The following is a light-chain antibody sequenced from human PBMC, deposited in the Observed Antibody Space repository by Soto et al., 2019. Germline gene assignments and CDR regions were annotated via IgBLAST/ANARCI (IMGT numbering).Light chain of an antibody. CDR3: QKYDSGPWT. CDR2: GAS. Sequence: EIQMTQSPSSLSASVGERVTITCRASQGISNYLAWYQQKPGKVPKLLIYGASTLQSGVPSRLSGSGSGTDFTLIINSLQPEDVATYYCQKYDSGPWTFGRGTKVDIK. J-gene: IGKJ1*01. V-gene: IGKV1-27*01. CDR1: QGISNY.